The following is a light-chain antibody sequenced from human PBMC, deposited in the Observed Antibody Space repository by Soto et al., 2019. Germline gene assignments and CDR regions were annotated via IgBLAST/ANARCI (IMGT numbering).Light chain of an antibody. CDR3: SSFTSDNTLV. V-gene: IGLV2-14*01. J-gene: IGLJ1*01. CDR2: EVE. Sequence: QSALAQPASVSGSPGQSTIISCTGISSDYVSWYQQHPGKAPKFLIYEVENRASGISDRFLGSKSGNTASLTISGRQAEDEADYYCSSFTSDNTLVFGTGTKVTV. CDR1: SSDY.